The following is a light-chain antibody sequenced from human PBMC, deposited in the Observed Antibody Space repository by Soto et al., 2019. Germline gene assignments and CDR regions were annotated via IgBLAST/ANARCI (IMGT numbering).Light chain of an antibody. CDR1: QSLSSN. Sequence: EIVMTQSPATLSVSPGERATLSCRASQSLSSNLAWYQQKPGQAPRFLIYGASTRATGIPARFSGSGYGTEFTLTITSLQSEDFAVYYCQQYNNRPPIFTFGPGTKVDIK. CDR3: QQYNNRPPIFT. CDR2: GAS. V-gene: IGKV3-15*01. J-gene: IGKJ3*01.